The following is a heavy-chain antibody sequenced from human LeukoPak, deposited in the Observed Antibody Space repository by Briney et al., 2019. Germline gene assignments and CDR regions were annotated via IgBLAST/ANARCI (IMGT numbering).Heavy chain of an antibody. CDR2: INHSRST. Sequence: PSETLSLTCAVYSGSFSDYYWSWIRQPPGKGLEWIGEINHSRSTNYNPSLKSRVTISVDTSKNQFSLKLRSVTAADTALYYCARDVSGYLRMDVWGQGTTVTVSS. V-gene: IGHV4-34*01. D-gene: IGHD5-12*01. CDR3: ARDVSGYLRMDV. J-gene: IGHJ6*02. CDR1: SGSFSDYY.